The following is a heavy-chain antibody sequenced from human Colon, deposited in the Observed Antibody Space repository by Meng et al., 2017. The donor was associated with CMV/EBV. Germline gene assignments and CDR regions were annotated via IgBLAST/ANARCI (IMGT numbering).Heavy chain of an antibody. CDR2: ISSSSSTI. CDR1: GFTFSSYS. V-gene: IGHV3-48*04. CDR3: ASHTHYAGNPPGTHNC. J-gene: IGHJ4*02. Sequence: GGSLRLSCAASGFTFSSYSMNWVRQAPGKGLEWVSYISSSSSTIYYADSVKGRFTISRDNAKNSLYLQMNSLRAEDTAVYYCASHTHYAGNPPGTHNCWGQGTLVTVSS. D-gene: IGHD1-14*01.